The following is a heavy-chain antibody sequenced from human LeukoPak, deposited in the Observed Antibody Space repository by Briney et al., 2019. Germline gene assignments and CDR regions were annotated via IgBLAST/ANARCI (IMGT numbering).Heavy chain of an antibody. V-gene: IGHV3-23*01. D-gene: IGHD6-13*01. Sequence: PRGSLRLSCAASGFTFSSYAMSWVRQAPGKGLEWVSAIIGSGSSTYYADSVKGRFTISRDNSKNTLFLQMNSLRAEDTAVYYCAKDAAGPEYWGQGTLVTVSS. CDR3: AKDAAGPEY. CDR2: IIGSGSST. J-gene: IGHJ4*02. CDR1: GFTFSSYA.